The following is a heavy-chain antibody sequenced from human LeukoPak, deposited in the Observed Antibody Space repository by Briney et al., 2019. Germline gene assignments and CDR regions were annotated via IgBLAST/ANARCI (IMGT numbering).Heavy chain of an antibody. CDR2: LSGSGGSR. CDR1: GFTFSNYG. J-gene: IGHJ4*02. CDR3: AKLREWELPDLFDY. V-gene: IGHV3-23*01. D-gene: IGHD1-26*01. Sequence: PGGSLRLSCAASGFTFSNYGMSWVRQAPGKGLEWVSGLSGSGGSRFYTDSVKGRFTISRDNSKNTLYLQMNSLRAEDTAVYYCAKLREWELPDLFDYWGQGTLVTVSS.